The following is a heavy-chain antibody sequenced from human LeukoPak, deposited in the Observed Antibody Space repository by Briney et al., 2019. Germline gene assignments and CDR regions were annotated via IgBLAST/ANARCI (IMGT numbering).Heavy chain of an antibody. Sequence: PSETLSLTCTVSGGSISGSNYYWGWIRQPPGKGLEWIASFHYSGTTYYSPSLKSRVTISIDTSKNQFSLKLSSVTAADTAVYYCAKTISNWFGPWGQGTLVTVSS. J-gene: IGHJ5*02. V-gene: IGHV4-39*07. CDR3: AKTISNWFGP. D-gene: IGHD1-7*01. CDR1: GGSISGSNYY. CDR2: FHYSGTT.